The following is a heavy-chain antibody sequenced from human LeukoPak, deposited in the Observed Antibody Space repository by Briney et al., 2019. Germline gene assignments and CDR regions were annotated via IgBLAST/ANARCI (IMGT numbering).Heavy chain of an antibody. CDR1: GYTFTSYG. Sequence: GASVKVSCKASGYTFTSYGISWVRQAPGQGLEWMGWISAYNGNTSYAQKLQGRVTMTTDTSTSTAYMELRSLRSDDTAVYYCARTHYGDYEPLDYYYGMDVWGQGTTVTVSS. D-gene: IGHD4-17*01. CDR3: ARTHYGDYEPLDYYYGMDV. V-gene: IGHV1-18*01. J-gene: IGHJ6*02. CDR2: ISAYNGNT.